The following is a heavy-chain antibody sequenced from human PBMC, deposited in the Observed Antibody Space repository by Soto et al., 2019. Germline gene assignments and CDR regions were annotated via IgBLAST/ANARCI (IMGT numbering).Heavy chain of an antibody. CDR2: ISSSSSYI. J-gene: IGHJ6*02. CDR1: GFTFSSYS. CDR3: ARDLEIAAAVYYYYGMDV. Sequence: GGSLRLSCAASGFTFSSYSMNWVRQAPGKGLEWVSSISSSSSYIYYADSVKGRFTISRDNAKNSLYLQMNSLRAEDTAVYYCARDLEIAAAVYYYYGMDVWGQGTTVTVSS. D-gene: IGHD6-13*01. V-gene: IGHV3-21*01.